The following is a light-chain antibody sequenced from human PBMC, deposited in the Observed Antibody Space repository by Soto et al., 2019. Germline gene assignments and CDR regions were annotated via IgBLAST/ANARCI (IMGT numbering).Light chain of an antibody. J-gene: IGLJ2*01. V-gene: IGLV1-40*01. Sequence: QSVLTQPPSVSGAPGQRVTISCTGSSSNIGAGYDVHWYQQLPGTAPKLLIYGNSNRPSGVPDRFSVSKSGTSASLAISGLQSEYEADYYCHSYDSSLSGLVFGGGTKVTVL. CDR2: GNS. CDR1: SSNIGAGYD. CDR3: HSYDSSLSGLV.